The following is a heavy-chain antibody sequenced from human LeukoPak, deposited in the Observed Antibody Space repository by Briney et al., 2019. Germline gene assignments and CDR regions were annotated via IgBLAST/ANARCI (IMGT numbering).Heavy chain of an antibody. CDR1: GFSFSSYW. CDR2: ISSSGSTI. CDR3: ARGGGELQCFDY. V-gene: IGHV3-48*04. Sequence: GGSLRLSCAASGFSFSSYWMSWVRQAPGKGLEWVSYISSSGSTIYYADSVKGRFTISRDNAKNSLYLQMNSLRAEDTAVYYCARGGGELQCFDYWGQGTLVTVSS. J-gene: IGHJ4*02. D-gene: IGHD1-7*01.